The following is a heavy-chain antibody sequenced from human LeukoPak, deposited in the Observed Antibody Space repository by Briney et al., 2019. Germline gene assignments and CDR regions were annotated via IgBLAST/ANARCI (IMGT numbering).Heavy chain of an antibody. J-gene: IGHJ4*02. CDR1: GFTFSSYA. CDR3: ARVTYYYGSGSEGIFDY. CDR2: ISYDGSNK. V-gene: IGHV3-30-3*01. D-gene: IGHD3-10*01. Sequence: GGSLRLSCAASGFTFSSYAMHWVRQAPGKGLEWVAVISYDGSNKYYADSVRGRFTISRDNSKNTLYLQMNSLRAEDTAVYYCARVTYYYGSGSEGIFDYWGQGTLVTVSS.